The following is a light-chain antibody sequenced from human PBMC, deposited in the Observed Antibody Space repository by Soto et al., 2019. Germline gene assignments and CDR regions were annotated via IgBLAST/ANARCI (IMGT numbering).Light chain of an antibody. V-gene: IGKV1-5*01. J-gene: IGKJ1*01. CDR1: QSISSW. CDR3: QQYNRYSGT. CDR2: DAS. Sequence: DIQMTQSPSTLSASVGDRVTITCRASQSISSWLAWYQQKPGKAPKLLIYDASSVESGVPSRFSGSGSGTEFTLTISSLQPDDFATYYCQQYNRYSGTFGQGTKVEIK.